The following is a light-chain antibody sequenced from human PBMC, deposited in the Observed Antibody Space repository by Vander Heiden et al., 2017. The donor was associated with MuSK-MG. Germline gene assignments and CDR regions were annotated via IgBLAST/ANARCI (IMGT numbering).Light chain of an antibody. J-gene: IGKJ1*01. CDR1: QSVLYSSNNKNY. V-gene: IGKV4-1*01. CDR3: QQYYSTPWT. CDR2: WAS. Sequence: DIVMPQSPDSLAVSLGERATINCKSSQSVLYSSNNKNYLAWYQQKPGQPPKLLIYWASTRESGVPDRFSGSGSGTVFTLTISSLQAEDVAVYYCQQYYSTPWTFGQGTKVEIK.